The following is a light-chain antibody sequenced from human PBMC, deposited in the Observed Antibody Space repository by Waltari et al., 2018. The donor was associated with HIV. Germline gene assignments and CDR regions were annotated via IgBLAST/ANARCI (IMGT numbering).Light chain of an antibody. CDR1: VLSRQS. CDR2: RDT. Sequence: SYELTQPPSVSVSPGQPAGITCSGDVLSRQSTYWYRQKPGQAPGMVIYRDTERPSGIPGRFSGSKSGTTVTLTIGGVQAEDEADYYCQSADNSGPHVVFGGGTTLTVL. V-gene: IGLV3-25*03. J-gene: IGLJ2*01. CDR3: QSADNSGPHVV.